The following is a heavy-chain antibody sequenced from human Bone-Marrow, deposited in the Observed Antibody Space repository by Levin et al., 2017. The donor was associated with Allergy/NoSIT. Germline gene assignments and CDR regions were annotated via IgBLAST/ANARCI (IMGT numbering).Heavy chain of an antibody. Sequence: GASVKVSCKVSGYTLTELSMHWVRQAPGKGLEWMGGFDPEDGETIYAQKFQGRVTMTEDTSTDTAYMELSSLRSEDTAVYYCATQDSGYELSDYWGQGTLVTVSS. CDR1: GYTLTELS. CDR3: ATQDSGYELSDY. D-gene: IGHD5-12*01. J-gene: IGHJ4*02. CDR2: FDPEDGET. V-gene: IGHV1-24*01.